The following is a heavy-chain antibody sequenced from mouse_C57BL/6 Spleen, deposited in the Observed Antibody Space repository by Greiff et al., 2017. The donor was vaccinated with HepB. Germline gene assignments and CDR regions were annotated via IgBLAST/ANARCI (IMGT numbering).Heavy chain of an antibody. CDR3: AREGEETAQATEAMDY. Sequence: QVQLKESGPELVKPGASVKISCKASGYAFSSSWMNWVKQRPGKGLEWIGRIYPGDGDTNYNGKFKGKATLTADKSSSTAYMQLSSLTSEDSAVYFCAREGEETAQATEAMDYWGQGTSVTVSS. J-gene: IGHJ4*01. CDR2: IYPGDGDT. CDR1: GYAFSSSW. D-gene: IGHD3-2*02. V-gene: IGHV1-82*01.